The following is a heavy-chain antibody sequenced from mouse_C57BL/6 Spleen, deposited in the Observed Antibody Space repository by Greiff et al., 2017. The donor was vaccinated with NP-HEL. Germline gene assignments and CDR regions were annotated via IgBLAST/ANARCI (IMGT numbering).Heavy chain of an antibody. CDR1: GYSITSGYY. CDR3: ASGVYDGYYGHAMDY. D-gene: IGHD2-3*01. Sequence: EVQVVESGPGLVKPSQSLSLTCSVTGYSITSGYYWNWIRQFPGNKLEWMGYISYDGSNNYNPSLKNRISITRDTSKNQFFLKLNSVTTEDTATYYCASGVYDGYYGHAMDYWGQGTSVTVSS. J-gene: IGHJ4*01. V-gene: IGHV3-6*01. CDR2: ISYDGSN.